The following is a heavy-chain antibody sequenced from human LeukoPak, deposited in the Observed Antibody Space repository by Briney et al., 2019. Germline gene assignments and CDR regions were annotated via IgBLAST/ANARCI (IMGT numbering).Heavy chain of an antibody. Sequence: SVKDSCKASGGTFSSYAISWVRQAPGQGLEWMGRIIPILGIANYAQKFQGRVTITADKSTSTAYMELSSLRSEDTAVYYCASVVPAATDNYWGQGTLVTVSS. V-gene: IGHV1-69*04. CDR3: ASVVPAATDNY. D-gene: IGHD2-2*01. CDR1: GGTFSSYA. CDR2: IIPILGIA. J-gene: IGHJ4*02.